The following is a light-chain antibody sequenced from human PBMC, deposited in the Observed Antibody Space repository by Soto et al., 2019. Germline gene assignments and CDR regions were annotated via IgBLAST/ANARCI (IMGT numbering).Light chain of an antibody. CDR1: NSNIGANS. J-gene: IGLJ3*02. V-gene: IGLV1-51*01. CDR3: GTWHTTLSVEWV. Sequence: QSVLTQPPSVSAAPGQKVTISCSGSNSNIGANSVSWYQHLPGTAPKLVNYDDDKRPSGIPDRFSGSKSGTSATLDITGLQIGDEADYYCGTWHTTLSVEWVFGGGTKLTVL. CDR2: DDD.